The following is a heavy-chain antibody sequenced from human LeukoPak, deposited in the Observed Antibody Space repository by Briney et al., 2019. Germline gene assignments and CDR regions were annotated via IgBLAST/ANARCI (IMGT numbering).Heavy chain of an antibody. CDR1: GFTFSSYS. D-gene: IGHD3-9*01. CDR2: ISSSSSYI. V-gene: IGHV3-21*01. CDR3: ASILNYDILTGYYNMGTVNDY. Sequence: PGGSLRLSCAASGFTFSSYSMNWVRQAPGKGLEWVSSISSSSSYIYYADSVKGRFTISRDNAKNSLYLQMNSLRAEDTAVYYCASILNYDILTGYYNMGTVNDYWGQGTLVTVSS. J-gene: IGHJ4*02.